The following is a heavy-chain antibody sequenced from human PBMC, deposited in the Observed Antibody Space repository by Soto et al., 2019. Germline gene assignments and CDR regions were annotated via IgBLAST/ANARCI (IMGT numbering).Heavy chain of an antibody. CDR3: ARGREQWLAFDY. CDR2: IYHSETT. D-gene: IGHD6-19*01. V-gene: IGHV4-30-2*01. J-gene: IGHJ4*02. CDR1: GGSISFGGYS. Sequence: QLQLQQSGSGLVKPSQTLSLTCAVSGGSISFGGYSWSWIRQAPGKGLEGSGYIYHSETTYYNPSLTSRVTISVDRSQNQSSLKLNSVTAADTAVYYCARGREQWLAFDYWGQGTLVTVSS.